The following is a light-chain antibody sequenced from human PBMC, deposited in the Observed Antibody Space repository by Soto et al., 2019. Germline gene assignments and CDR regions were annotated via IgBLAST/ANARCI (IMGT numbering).Light chain of an antibody. Sequence: QSVLTQSSSASASLGSSVKVTCTLSSGHSSYIIAWHQQQPGKAPRYLMKLEGSGIYKKGSGVPDRFSGSSSGADRYLTISHLQFEHEADYYCETLDTNPRVFGRGTKLTVL. CDR2: LEGSGIY. CDR1: SGHSSYI. CDR3: ETLDTNPRV. V-gene: IGLV4-60*02. J-gene: IGLJ2*01.